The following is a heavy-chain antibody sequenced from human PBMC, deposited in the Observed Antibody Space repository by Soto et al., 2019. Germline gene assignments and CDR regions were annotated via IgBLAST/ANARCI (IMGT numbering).Heavy chain of an antibody. CDR1: GFTVSSNY. V-gene: IGHV3-66*01. J-gene: IGHJ5*02. D-gene: IGHD6-19*01. Sequence: GGSLRLSCAASGFTVSSNYMSWVRQAPGKGLEWVSVIYSGGSTYYADSVKGRFTISRDNSKNKIYLQMNSLRAEDTAVYYCARSTARSGWDVWWFDPWGQGTLVTVSS. CDR2: IYSGGST. CDR3: ARSTARSGWDVWWFDP.